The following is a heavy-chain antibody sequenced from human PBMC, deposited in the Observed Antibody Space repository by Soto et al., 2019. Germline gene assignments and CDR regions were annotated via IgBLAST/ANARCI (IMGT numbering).Heavy chain of an antibody. CDR3: ARTINEWLLGLD. Sequence: ASVKVSCKASGYTFTSYGISWVRKAPGQGLEWMGWISAYNGNTNYAQKFQGRVTMTTDTSTSTAYMELRSLRSDDTAVYYCARTINEWLLGLDWGQGNLVTVSS. D-gene: IGHD3-3*01. CDR1: GYTFTSYG. J-gene: IGHJ4*02. V-gene: IGHV1-18*01. CDR2: ISAYNGNT.